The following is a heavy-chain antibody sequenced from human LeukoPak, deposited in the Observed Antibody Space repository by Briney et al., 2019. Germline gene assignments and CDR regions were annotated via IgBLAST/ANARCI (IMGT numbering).Heavy chain of an antibody. CDR1: GGSISSYY. V-gene: IGHV4-59*01. Sequence: KPSETLSLTCTVSGGSISSYYWSWIRQPPGKGLEWIGYIYHSGSTNYNPSLKSRVTISVDTSKNQFSLKLSSVTAADTAVYYCAGGVYGSGSYYNRWFDPWGQGTLVTVSS. J-gene: IGHJ5*02. CDR3: AGGVYGSGSYYNRWFDP. D-gene: IGHD3-10*01. CDR2: IYHSGST.